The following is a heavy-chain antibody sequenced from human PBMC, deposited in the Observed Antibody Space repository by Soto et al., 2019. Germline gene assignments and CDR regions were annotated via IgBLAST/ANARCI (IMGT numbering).Heavy chain of an antibody. CDR2: IYYSGST. CDR1: GGSISSGDYY. CDR3: ARDPLPYCGGDCSGGY. Sequence: QVQLQESGPGLVKPSQTLSLTCTVSGGSISSGDYYWSWIRQPPGKGLEWIGYIYYSGSTYYNPSLKSRVTISVDTSKNQFSLKLSSVTAADTAVYYCARDPLPYCGGDCSGGYWGQGTLVTVSS. D-gene: IGHD2-21*02. J-gene: IGHJ4*02. V-gene: IGHV4-30-4*01.